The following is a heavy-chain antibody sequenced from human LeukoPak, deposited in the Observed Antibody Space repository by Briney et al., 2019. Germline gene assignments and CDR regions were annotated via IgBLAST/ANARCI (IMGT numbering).Heavy chain of an antibody. J-gene: IGHJ5*02. CDR1: GYTFTSYG. Sequence: ASVKVSCKASGYTFTSYGISWVRQAPGQGLEWMGWISGYSGNTNYAQKLQGRVTMTTDTSTSTAYMELRSLRSDDTAVYYRAREGPGWQWHGNWFDPWGQGTLVTVSS. D-gene: IGHD6-19*01. V-gene: IGHV1-18*01. CDR3: AREGPGWQWHGNWFDP. CDR2: ISGYSGNT.